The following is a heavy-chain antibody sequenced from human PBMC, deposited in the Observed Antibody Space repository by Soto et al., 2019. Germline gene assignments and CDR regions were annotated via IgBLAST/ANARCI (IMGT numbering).Heavy chain of an antibody. V-gene: IGHV3-21*01. CDR2: ISSSSSYI. J-gene: IGHJ6*02. CDR3: ARESGYYTYDMDV. CDR1: GFALSSYS. Sequence: EVQLVESGGGLVKPGGSLRLSCAASGFALSSYSMNWVRQAPGKGLEWVSSISSSSSYIYYADSVKGRFTISRDNAKNSLYLQMNSLRAEDTAVYYCARESGYYTYDMDVWGQGTTVTVSS. D-gene: IGHD3-3*01.